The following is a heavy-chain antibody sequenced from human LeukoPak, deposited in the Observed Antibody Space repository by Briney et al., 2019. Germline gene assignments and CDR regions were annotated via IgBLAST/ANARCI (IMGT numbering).Heavy chain of an antibody. Sequence: GGSLRLSCVVSGFTLPYGMSWVRPAPGKGLEWVSSVSATGYTTSYADSVKGRFTISRDNAKNTVFLQMDSLRADDTAVYYCAKGAVGKTESSGYPPHFDYWGQGTLVTVSS. V-gene: IGHV3-23*01. CDR2: VSATGYTT. CDR3: AKGAVGKTESSGYPPHFDY. J-gene: IGHJ4*02. CDR1: GFTLPYG. D-gene: IGHD3-22*01.